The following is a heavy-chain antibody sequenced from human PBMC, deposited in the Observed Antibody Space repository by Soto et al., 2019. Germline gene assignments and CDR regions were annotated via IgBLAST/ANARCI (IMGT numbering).Heavy chain of an antibody. D-gene: IGHD6-19*01. CDR1: GFTFDDYV. CDR2: IDWNGKTL. J-gene: IGHJ4*02. Sequence: EVKLVESGGGLERPGRSLRLSCSASGFTFDDYVMHWVRLVPGRGLEWVAGIDWNGKTLAYEGSVKGRFTISRDNAKNSLHLQMTSLRDEDTALYYCVRDTGSGLAVAVFIHWGQGTPVTVSS. V-gene: IGHV3-9*01. CDR3: VRDTGSGLAVAVFIH.